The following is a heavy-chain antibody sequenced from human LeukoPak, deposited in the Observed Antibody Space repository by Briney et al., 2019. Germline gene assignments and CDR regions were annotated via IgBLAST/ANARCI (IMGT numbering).Heavy chain of an antibody. CDR3: ARQMLAGDYFDY. J-gene: IGHJ4*02. D-gene: IGHD3-10*02. V-gene: IGHV4-39*01. Sequence: PSETLSLTCTVSGGSISSSSYDWGWIRQPPGKGLEWIGSIYYSGSTYYNPSLKSRVTISVDTSKNQFSLKLSSVTAADTAVYYCARQMLAGDYFDYWGQGTLVTVSS. CDR1: GGSISSSSYD. CDR2: IYYSGST.